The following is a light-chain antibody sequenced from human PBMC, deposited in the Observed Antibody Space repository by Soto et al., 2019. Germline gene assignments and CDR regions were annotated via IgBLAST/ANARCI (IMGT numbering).Light chain of an antibody. V-gene: IGLV2-23*01. Sequence: QSALTQPASVSGSPGQSITISCTGTSSDVGSNHLVSWYQHHPGKAPKLIIYETTTRPSGVSNRFSGSKSGHTASLTISELQADDEALYFCCSYAGPYVVFGGGTKLTVL. CDR1: SSDVGSNHL. CDR3: CSYAGPYVV. J-gene: IGLJ2*01. CDR2: ETT.